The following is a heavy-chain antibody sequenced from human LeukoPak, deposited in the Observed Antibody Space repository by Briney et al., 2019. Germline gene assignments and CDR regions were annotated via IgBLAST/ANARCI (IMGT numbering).Heavy chain of an antibody. Sequence: GGSLRLSCAASGLTFSDYSMNWVRQAPGKGLEWVSSISSSSSYIYYADSVKGRFTISRDNAENSLYLQMSSLRAEDTAVYYCARRYYGSATYRLPYDYWGQGTLVTVSS. V-gene: IGHV3-21*01. CDR3: ARRYYGSATYRLPYDY. D-gene: IGHD3-22*01. CDR2: ISSSSSYI. CDR1: GLTFSDYS. J-gene: IGHJ4*02.